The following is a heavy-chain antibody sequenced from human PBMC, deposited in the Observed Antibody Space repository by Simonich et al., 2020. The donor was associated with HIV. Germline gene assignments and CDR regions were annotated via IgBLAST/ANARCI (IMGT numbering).Heavy chain of an antibody. CDR1: GGSFSGYY. CDR2: INHSGST. Sequence: QVQLQQWVAGLLKPSETLSLTCAVYGGSFSGYYWSWIRQPPGKGLEWIGEINHSGSTNYNPSLKSRVTISVDTSKNQFSLKLSSVTAADTAVYYCARGFYQRLYYFDYWGQGTLVTVSS. J-gene: IGHJ4*02. V-gene: IGHV4-34*01. D-gene: IGHD2-2*01. CDR3: ARGFYQRLYYFDY.